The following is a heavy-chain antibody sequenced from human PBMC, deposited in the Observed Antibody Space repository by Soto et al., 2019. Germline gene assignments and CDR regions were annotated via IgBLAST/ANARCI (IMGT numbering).Heavy chain of an antibody. CDR2: IYYSGST. J-gene: IGHJ4*02. CDR3: ARRQSSSWYGL. V-gene: IGHV4-30-4*01. Sequence: SETLSLTCTVSGGSLNNGDYYWSWLRQPPEKGLEWIGYIYYSGSTYYNPSLKSRVTISIDTSMNQFSLNLNSVTAADTAVYYCARRQSSSWYGLWGQGTLVTVSS. D-gene: IGHD6-13*01. CDR1: GGSLNNGDYY.